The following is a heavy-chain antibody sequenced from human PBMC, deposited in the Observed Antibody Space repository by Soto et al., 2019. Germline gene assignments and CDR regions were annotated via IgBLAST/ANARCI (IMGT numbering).Heavy chain of an antibody. J-gene: IGHJ6*03. D-gene: IGHD5-18*01. V-gene: IGHV3-48*01. CDR3: ARVRYAGLYMDV. CDR2: ISSSSVTI. CDR1: EVAGFIFSTYS. Sequence: GGSLRLSCEVSEVAGFIFSTYSLSWVRQAPGKGLEWISYISSSSVTIYYGDSVKGRFTISRDNVNNSLSLQMNSLRVEDTAVYYCARVRYAGLYMDVWGKGTSVTVSS.